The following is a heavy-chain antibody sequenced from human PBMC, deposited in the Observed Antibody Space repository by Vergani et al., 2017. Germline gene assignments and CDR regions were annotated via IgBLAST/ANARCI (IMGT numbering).Heavy chain of an antibody. CDR1: VDSISSINC. CDR3: ATIGYRRWGYYFDY. CDR2: ICHTEDT. Sequence: QVQLQESGPGLVKPPGTLSLTCAVSVDSISSINCWTWVRQPPGKGLEWIGEICHTEDTKYSPSLKSRVTVSVDESRNLFSLRLNSVTAADTAVYYCATIGYRRWGYYFDYWGQGILVTVSS. V-gene: IGHV4-4*03. J-gene: IGHJ4*02. D-gene: IGHD2-2*02.